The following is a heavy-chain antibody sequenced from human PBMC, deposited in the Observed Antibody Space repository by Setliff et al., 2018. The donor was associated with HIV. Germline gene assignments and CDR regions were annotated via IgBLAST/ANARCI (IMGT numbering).Heavy chain of an antibody. CDR1: GYSISSGYY. D-gene: IGHD2-2*03. CDR2: IYQSGST. Sequence: SETLSLTCAVSGYSISSGYYWGWIRQPPGKGLEWIGTIYQSGSTYYNPSLQSRVTISLDTSKNQFSLKLSSVTAADTAVYYCARDPSDGYGHFDFWGQGALVTVSS. V-gene: IGHV4-38-2*02. J-gene: IGHJ4*02. CDR3: ARDPSDGYGHFDF.